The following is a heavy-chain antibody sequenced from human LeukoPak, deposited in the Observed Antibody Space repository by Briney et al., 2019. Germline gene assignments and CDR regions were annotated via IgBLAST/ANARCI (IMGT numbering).Heavy chain of an antibody. V-gene: IGHV5-51*01. Sequence: KCGESLKISCEGSGYSFTSYWIGWVRQMPGKGLEWMGIIYPGDSDTRYSPSFQGQVTISADKSISTAYLQWSSLKASDTAMYYCARPSGSYYGNYWYFDLWGRGTLVTVSS. CDR2: IYPGDSDT. CDR1: GYSFTSYW. J-gene: IGHJ2*01. CDR3: ARPSGSYYGNYWYFDL. D-gene: IGHD1-26*01.